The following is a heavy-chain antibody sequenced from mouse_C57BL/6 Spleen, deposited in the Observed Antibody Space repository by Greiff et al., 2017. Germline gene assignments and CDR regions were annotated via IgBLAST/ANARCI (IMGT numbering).Heavy chain of an antibody. D-gene: IGHD2-4*01. CDR2: IRNKANNHET. CDR1: GFTFSDAW. J-gene: IGHJ4*01. Sequence: EVKLMESGGGLVQPGGSMKLSCAASGFTFSDAWMDWVRQSPEKGLEWVAEIRNKANNHETYYAESVKGRFTISRDDSKSSVYLQMNSLRAEDTGIYYCTPVYYDYDVRAMDYWGQGTSVTVSS. V-gene: IGHV6-6*01. CDR3: TPVYYDYDVRAMDY.